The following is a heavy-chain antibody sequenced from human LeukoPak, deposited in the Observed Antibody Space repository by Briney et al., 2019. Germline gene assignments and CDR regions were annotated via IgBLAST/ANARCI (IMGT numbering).Heavy chain of an antibody. CDR3: AREGLRSIAARRGTRDYMDV. Sequence: ASVTVSCKAYSYTFTNYGFSWVRQAPGQGLEWMGWISAYNGNTNYAQKLQGRVTMTTDTSTSTAYMELRSLRSDDTAVYYCAREGLRSIAARRGTRDYMDVWGKGTTVIVSS. CDR1: SYTFTNYG. J-gene: IGHJ6*03. D-gene: IGHD6-6*01. V-gene: IGHV1-18*01. CDR2: ISAYNGNT.